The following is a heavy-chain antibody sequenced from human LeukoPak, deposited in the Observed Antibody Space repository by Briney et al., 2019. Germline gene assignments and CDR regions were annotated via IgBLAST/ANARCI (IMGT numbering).Heavy chain of an antibody. CDR1: GYTFTSYY. Sequence: VASVKVSCKASGYTFTSYYMHWVRQAPGQGLEWMGWINPNSGGTNYAQKFQGRVTMTRDTSISTAYMELSRLRSDDTAVYYCARPQFSYYDSSGYYFDAFDIWGQGTMVTVSS. CDR3: ARPQFSYYDSSGYYFDAFDI. V-gene: IGHV1-2*02. J-gene: IGHJ3*02. D-gene: IGHD3-22*01. CDR2: INPNSGGT.